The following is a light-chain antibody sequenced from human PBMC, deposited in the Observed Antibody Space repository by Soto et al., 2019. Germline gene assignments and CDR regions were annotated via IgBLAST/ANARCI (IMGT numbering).Light chain of an antibody. CDR3: QQYYRTPPT. CDR2: WAS. CDR1: QSVLYSPNNKNS. V-gene: IGKV4-1*01. Sequence: DIVMTQSPDSLAVSLGERATINCKSSQSVLYSPNNKNSLAWYQQKPGQPPKLFIYWASIRESGVPDRFSGSGSGTDFTLTISRLQAEDVAVYYCQQYYRTPPTFDQGTKVEIK. J-gene: IGKJ1*01.